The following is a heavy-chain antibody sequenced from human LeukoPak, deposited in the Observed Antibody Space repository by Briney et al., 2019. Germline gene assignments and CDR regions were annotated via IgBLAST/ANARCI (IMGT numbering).Heavy chain of an antibody. D-gene: IGHD5-12*01. CDR2: IIPILGIA. CDR3: AREGYSGYDWNGYYYYGMDV. J-gene: IGHJ6*02. Sequence: SVKVSCKASGGTFSSYAISWVRQAPGQGLEWMGRIIPILGIANYAQKFQGRVTITADKSTSTAYMELSSLRSEDTAVYYCAREGYSGYDWNGYYYYGMDVWGQGTTVTVSS. V-gene: IGHV1-69*04. CDR1: GGTFSSYA.